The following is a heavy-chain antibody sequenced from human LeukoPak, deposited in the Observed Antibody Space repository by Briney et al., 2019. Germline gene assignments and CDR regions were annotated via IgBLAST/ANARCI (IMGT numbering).Heavy chain of an antibody. V-gene: IGHV3-21*01. J-gene: IGHJ2*01. CDR1: GFXFSSYS. CDR3: ARDRYCSGGSCRRYFDL. D-gene: IGHD2-15*01. Sequence: GGSLRLSCAASGFXFSSYSMNWVRQAPGKGLGWVSSISSSSSYIYYADSVKGRFTISRDNAKNSLYLQMNSLRAEDTAVYYCARDRYCSGGSCRRYFDLWGRGTLVTVSS. CDR2: ISSSSSYI.